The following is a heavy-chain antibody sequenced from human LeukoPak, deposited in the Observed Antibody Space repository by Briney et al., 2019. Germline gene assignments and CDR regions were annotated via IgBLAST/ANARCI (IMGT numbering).Heavy chain of an antibody. CDR2: INPNSGGT. D-gene: IGHD2-2*01. CDR1: GYTFTSYG. V-gene: IGHV1-2*02. CDR3: ARDPNQLLLYVDY. J-gene: IGHJ4*02. Sequence: ASVKVSCKASGYTFTSYGISWVRQAPGQGLEWMGWINPNSGGTNYAQKFQGRVTMTRDTSISTAYMELSRLRSDDTAVYYCARDPNQLLLYVDYWGQGTLVTVSS.